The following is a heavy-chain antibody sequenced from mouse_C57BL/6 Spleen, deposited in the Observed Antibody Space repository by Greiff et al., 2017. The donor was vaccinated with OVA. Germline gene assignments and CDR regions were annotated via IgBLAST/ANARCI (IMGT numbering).Heavy chain of an antibody. J-gene: IGHJ1*03. CDR2: IDPNSGGT. V-gene: IGHV1-72*01. CDR3: ASPLYYGSSYWYFDV. Sequence: QVQLQQPGAELVKPGASVKLSCKASGYTFTSYWMHWVKQRPGRGLEWIGRIDPNSGGTKYNEKFKSKATLTVDKPSSTAYIQLSSLTSEDSAVYYCASPLYYGSSYWYFDVWGTGTTVTFSS. D-gene: IGHD1-1*01. CDR1: GYTFTSYW.